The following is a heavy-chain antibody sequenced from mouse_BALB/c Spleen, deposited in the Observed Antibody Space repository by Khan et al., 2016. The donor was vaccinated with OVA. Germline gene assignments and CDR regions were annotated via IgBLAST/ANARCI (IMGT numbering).Heavy chain of an antibody. CDR3: ARVYGGDFDY. J-gene: IGHJ2*01. CDR2: ISYSGNT. D-gene: IGHD1-1*01. V-gene: IGHV3-2*02. Sequence: EVKLEVSGPGLVKPSQSLSLTCTVTGYSIASDYAWNWIRQFPGNKLEWMGFISYSGNTYYNPSLKSRISITRDTSKNQFFLQLNSVTSEDTATYYCARVYGGDFDYWGQGTTLTVSA. CDR1: GYSIASDYA.